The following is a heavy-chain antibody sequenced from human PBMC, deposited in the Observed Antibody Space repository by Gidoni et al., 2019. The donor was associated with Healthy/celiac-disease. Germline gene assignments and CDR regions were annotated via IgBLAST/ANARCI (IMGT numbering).Heavy chain of an antibody. CDR3: ARYCGGDCYSDY. Sequence: QVQLVQYGDEVTKPGASVKVSCKASGYTFPSYGISWVRQAPGQGLEWMGWISAYNGNTNYAQQLQGRVTMTTDTSTSTAYMELRSLRSDDTAVYYCARYCGGDCYSDYWGQGTLVTVSS. V-gene: IGHV1-18*01. D-gene: IGHD2-21*02. CDR2: ISAYNGNT. J-gene: IGHJ4*02. CDR1: GYTFPSYG.